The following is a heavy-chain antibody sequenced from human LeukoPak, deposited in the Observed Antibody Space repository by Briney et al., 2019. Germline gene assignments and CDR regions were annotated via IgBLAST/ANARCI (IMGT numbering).Heavy chain of an antibody. J-gene: IGHJ4*02. CDR1: GASIRSHH. D-gene: IGHD3-22*01. CDR3: ARSGDSSAYYSF. Sequence: PSETLSLTCTVSGASIRSHHWTWIRQPPGKGLEWIGDVYYVESTSYSPSLKSRVTISLDTSKNQFSLEMNSVTAADTAVYYCARSGDSSAYYSFWGQGILVTVSS. CDR2: VYYVEST. V-gene: IGHV4-59*11.